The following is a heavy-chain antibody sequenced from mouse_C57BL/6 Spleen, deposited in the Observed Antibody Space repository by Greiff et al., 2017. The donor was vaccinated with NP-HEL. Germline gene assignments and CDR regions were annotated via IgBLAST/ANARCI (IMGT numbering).Heavy chain of an antibody. Sequence: QVQLQQPGAELVRPGSSVKLSCKASGYTFTSYWMHWVKQRPIQGLEWIGNIDPSDSDTHYNQKFKDKATLTVDKSSRTAYMQLSSLTSEDSAVYNCARIYYYGSSPIDDWGQGTTLTVSS. D-gene: IGHD1-1*01. CDR3: ARIYYYGSSPIDD. CDR2: IDPSDSDT. J-gene: IGHJ2*01. V-gene: IGHV1-52*01. CDR1: GYTFTSYW.